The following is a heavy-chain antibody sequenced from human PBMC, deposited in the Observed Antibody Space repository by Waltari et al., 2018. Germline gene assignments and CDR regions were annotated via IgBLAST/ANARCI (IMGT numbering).Heavy chain of an antibody. D-gene: IGHD6-13*01. Sequence: EVQLVQSGAEVKKPGESLKISCKGSGYSFTSYWIGWVRQMPGKGLEWMGIIYPGDSDTRDSPSFQGQVTISADKSISTAYLQWSSLKASDTAMYYCARLTFSAAGRDYYYYYMDVWGKGTTVTVSS. J-gene: IGHJ6*03. CDR2: IYPGDSDT. CDR1: GYSFTSYW. V-gene: IGHV5-51*01. CDR3: ARLTFSAAGRDYYYYYMDV.